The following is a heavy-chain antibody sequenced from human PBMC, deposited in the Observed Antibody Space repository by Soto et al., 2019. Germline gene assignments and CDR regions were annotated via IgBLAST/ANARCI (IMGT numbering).Heavy chain of an antibody. D-gene: IGHD3-3*01. V-gene: IGHV1-69*13. CDR3: ATDSNYDVSNSF. Sequence: SVKVSCKSSGGTLNNYAINWVRQAPGQGLEWMGGILPVSAPPDYAQKFQGRVSITADHSTSTVYMELSRLKSDDTAVYFCATDSNYDVSNSFWGQGTLVTVS. CDR1: GGTLNNYA. J-gene: IGHJ4*02. CDR2: ILPVSAPP.